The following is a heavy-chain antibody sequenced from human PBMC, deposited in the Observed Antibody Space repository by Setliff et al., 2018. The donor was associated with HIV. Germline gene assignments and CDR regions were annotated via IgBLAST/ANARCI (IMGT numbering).Heavy chain of an antibody. D-gene: IGHD1-26*01. Sequence: PSETLSLTCTVSGGSISSHYWSWIRQPPGKGLEWIGYIYYSGSTNYNPSLKSRVTISVDTSKNQFSLKLSSVTAADTAVYYCARDFRTVVGMGFDPWGQGTLVTVSS. CDR3: ARDFRTVVGMGFDP. CDR2: IYYSGST. V-gene: IGHV4-59*11. CDR1: GGSISSHY. J-gene: IGHJ5*02.